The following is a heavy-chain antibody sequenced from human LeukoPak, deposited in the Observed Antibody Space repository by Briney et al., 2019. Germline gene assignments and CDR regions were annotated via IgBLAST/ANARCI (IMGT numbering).Heavy chain of an antibody. D-gene: IGHD3-3*01. CDR1: GYRFTSYW. CDR2: IYPGDSDT. J-gene: IGHJ4*02. CDR3: ARRWSQDFDY. Sequence: GASLQISSKGSGYRFTSYWSGWLGRLPGKGLEWLGIIYPGDSDTRYSPSLQGQVTISADKSISTAYLQWSSLKASDTAMYYCARRWSQDFDYWGQGTLVTVSS. V-gene: IGHV5-51*01.